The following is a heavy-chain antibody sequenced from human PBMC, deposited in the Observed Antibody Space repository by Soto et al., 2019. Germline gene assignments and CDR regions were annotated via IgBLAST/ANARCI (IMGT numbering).Heavy chain of an antibody. V-gene: IGHV4-34*01. CDR3: ARGAKVRPERYGYSRTGYFDY. CDR1: GGSFSGYY. D-gene: IGHD2-15*01. CDR2: INHSGST. J-gene: IGHJ4*02. Sequence: SETLSLTCAVYGGSFSGYYWSWIRQPPGKGLEWIGEINHSGSTNYNPSLKSRVTISVDTSKNQFSLKLSSVTAADTAVYYCARGAKVRPERYGYSRTGYFDYWGQGTLVTVSS.